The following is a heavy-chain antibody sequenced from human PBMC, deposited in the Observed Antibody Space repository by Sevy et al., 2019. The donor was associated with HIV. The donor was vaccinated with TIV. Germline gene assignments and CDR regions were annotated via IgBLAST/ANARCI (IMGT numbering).Heavy chain of an antibody. J-gene: IGHJ6*02. Sequence: GGSLRLSCAASGFTFSDYYMSRIRQAPGKGLEWVSYISSSGSTIYYADSVKGRFTISRDNAKNSLYLQMNSLRAEDTAVYYCARDHHCSSTSCYGSKMYYYYGMDVWGQGTTVTVSS. CDR3: ARDHHCSSTSCYGSKMYYYYGMDV. V-gene: IGHV3-11*04. CDR2: ISSSGSTI. D-gene: IGHD2-2*01. CDR1: GFTFSDYY.